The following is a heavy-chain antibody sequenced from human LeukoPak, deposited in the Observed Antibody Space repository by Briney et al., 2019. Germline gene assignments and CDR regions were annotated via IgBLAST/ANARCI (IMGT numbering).Heavy chain of an antibody. Sequence: GGSLRLSCAASGFTISSYGMSWVRQAPGKGLEWVSTSGSGGSTYYADSVKGRFTISRDNSKNTLYLQMNSLRAEDTAVYYCAKGFGGYGIYWYFDLWGRGTLVTVSS. V-gene: IGHV3-23*01. D-gene: IGHD3-16*01. CDR2: SGSGGST. J-gene: IGHJ2*01. CDR3: AKGFGGYGIYWYFDL. CDR1: GFTISSYG.